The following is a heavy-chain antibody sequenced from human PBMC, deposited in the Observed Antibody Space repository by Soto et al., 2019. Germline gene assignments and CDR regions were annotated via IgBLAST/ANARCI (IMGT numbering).Heavy chain of an antibody. CDR3: ARDSYYYDSSGFYFDY. V-gene: IGHV1-69*06. CDR2: IIPIFGTA. D-gene: IGHD3-22*01. CDR1: GGTFSSYA. Sequence: GASVKVSCKASGGTFSSYAISWVRQAPGQGLEWMGGIIPIFGTANYAQKFRGRVTITADKSTSTAYMELSSLRSEDTAVYYCARDSYYYDSSGFYFDYWGQGTLVTVSS. J-gene: IGHJ4*02.